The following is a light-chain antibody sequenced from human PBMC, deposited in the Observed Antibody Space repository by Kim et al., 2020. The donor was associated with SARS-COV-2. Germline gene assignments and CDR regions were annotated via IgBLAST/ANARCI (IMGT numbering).Light chain of an antibody. CDR3: SSYTSSSKV. J-gene: IGLJ3*02. Sequence: PGQSITISCTGTSSDVGGYNYVSWYQQHPGKAPKLMSYDVSKRPSGVSNRFSGSKSGNTASLTISGLQAEDEADYYCSSYTSSSKVFGGGTQLTVL. CDR2: DVS. CDR1: SSDVGGYNY. V-gene: IGLV2-14*04.